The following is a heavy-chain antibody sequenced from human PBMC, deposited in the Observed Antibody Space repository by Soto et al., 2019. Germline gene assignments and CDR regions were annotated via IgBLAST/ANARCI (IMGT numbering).Heavy chain of an antibody. J-gene: IGHJ2*01. CDR2: ITGDGVSI. Sequence: EVQLLESGGGLVQPGGSLRLSCAASGFTLSNYAMSWVRQAPGKGLVWVSGITGDGVSIFYADSVKGRFTISTDNSKNTLYLQTNSLRVEDTAVYYCAKDWWVVTTFWYFDLWGRGTPVTVTS. CDR1: GFTLSNYA. V-gene: IGHV3-23*01. D-gene: IGHD2-21*02. CDR3: AKDWWVVTTFWYFDL.